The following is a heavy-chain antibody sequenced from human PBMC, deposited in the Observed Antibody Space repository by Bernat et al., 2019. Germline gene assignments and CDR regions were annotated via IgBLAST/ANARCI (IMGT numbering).Heavy chain of an antibody. J-gene: IGHJ4*02. Sequence: EVQLLESGGGLVQPGGSLRLSCAASGFTFSSYAMSWVRQAPGKGLEWVSGISGSGVSTYYADSVKGRFTISRDNSKNTLYLQMNSLRAEDTAVYYCAKGLGSSGWSSYFDYWGQGTLVTVSS. CDR1: GFTFSSYA. CDR2: ISGSGVST. CDR3: AKGLGSSGWSSYFDY. V-gene: IGHV3-23*01. D-gene: IGHD6-19*01.